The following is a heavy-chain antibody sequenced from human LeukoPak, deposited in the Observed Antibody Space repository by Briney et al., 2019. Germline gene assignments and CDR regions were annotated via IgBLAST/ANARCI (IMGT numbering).Heavy chain of an antibody. V-gene: IGHV4-38-2*01. CDR1: GYSISSGYY. D-gene: IGHD2-2*01. CDR2: IYHSGST. CDR3: ARGRGPAACGY. Sequence: SETLSLTCAVSGYSISSGYYWGWIRQPPGKVLEWIGSIYHSGSTYYNPSLKSRVTISVDTSKNQFSLKLSSVTAADTAVYYCARGRGPAACGYWGQGTLVTVSS. J-gene: IGHJ4*02.